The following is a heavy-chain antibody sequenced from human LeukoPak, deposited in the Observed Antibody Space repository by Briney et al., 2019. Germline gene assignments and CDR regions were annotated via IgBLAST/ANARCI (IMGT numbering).Heavy chain of an antibody. V-gene: IGHV1-69*05. D-gene: IGHD6-6*01. J-gene: IGHJ3*02. CDR1: GYTFTSYG. CDR2: IIPIFGTA. CDR3: ARDRDSSSSIGSGGSDAFDI. Sequence: SVKVSCKASGYTFTSYGISWVRQAPGQGLEWMGGIIPIFGTANYAQKFQGRVTITTDESTSTAYMELSSLRSEDTAVYYCARDRDSSSSIGSGGSDAFDIWGQGTMVTVSS.